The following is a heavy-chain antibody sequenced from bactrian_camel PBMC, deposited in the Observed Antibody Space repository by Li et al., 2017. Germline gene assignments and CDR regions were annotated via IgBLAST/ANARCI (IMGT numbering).Heavy chain of an antibody. CDR3: AADLLTTSQCRALFCAGGYCDCRLDGLSRAGYKT. D-gene: IGHD2*01. V-gene: IGHV3-3*01. Sequence: WFRQSPGKEREGVAAISGSGWTTRYSESVKGRFTISRDDANEKVYLQMNSLKPEDTAMYYCAADLLTTSQCRALFCAGGYCDCRLDGLSRAGYKTWGQGTQVTVS. J-gene: IGHJ4*01. CDR2: ISGSGWTT.